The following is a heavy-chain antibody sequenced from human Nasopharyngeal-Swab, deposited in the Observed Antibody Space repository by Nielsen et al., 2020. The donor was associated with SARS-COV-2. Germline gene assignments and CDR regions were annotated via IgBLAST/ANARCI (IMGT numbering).Heavy chain of an antibody. J-gene: IGHJ3*02. CDR3: AKSKGMADAFDI. Sequence: GGSLRLSCAASGFTINSFAMHWVRQAPGKGLEWVSAISGSGGSTYYADSVKGRFTISRDNSKNTLYLQMNSLRAEDTAVYYCAKSKGMADAFDIWGQGTMVTVSS. CDR2: ISGSGGST. D-gene: IGHD5-24*01. CDR1: GFTINSFA. V-gene: IGHV3-23*01.